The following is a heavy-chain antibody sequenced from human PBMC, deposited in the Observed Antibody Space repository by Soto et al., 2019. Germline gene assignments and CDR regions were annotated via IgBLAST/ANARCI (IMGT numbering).Heavy chain of an antibody. CDR2: IYYNGRT. J-gene: IGHJ3*02. CDR3: ARRRSDSSDDVFDI. D-gene: IGHD2-21*02. Sequence: PSETLSLTCTVSGGSISSFHWSCIRQPPGKGLEWIGYIYYNGRTNYNPSLKSRVTISVDTSKNHFSLKLSSVTAADTAEYYCARRRSDSSDDVFDIGGQGTLVTV. CDR1: GGSISSFH. V-gene: IGHV4-59*08.